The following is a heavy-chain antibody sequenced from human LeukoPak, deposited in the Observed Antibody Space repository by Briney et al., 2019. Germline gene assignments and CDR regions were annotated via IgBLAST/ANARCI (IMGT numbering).Heavy chain of an antibody. CDR2: ISSSSSTI. CDR1: GFTFSSYS. J-gene: IGHJ4*02. V-gene: IGHV3-48*01. Sequence: PGGSLRLSCAASGFTFSSYSMNWVRQAPGKGLEWVSYISSSSSTIYYADSVKGRFTISRDNAKNSLYLQMNSLRAEDTAVYYCSKSGGPGSWEGFEWGQGTLVTVYS. CDR3: SKSGGPGSWEGFE. D-gene: IGHD3-10*01.